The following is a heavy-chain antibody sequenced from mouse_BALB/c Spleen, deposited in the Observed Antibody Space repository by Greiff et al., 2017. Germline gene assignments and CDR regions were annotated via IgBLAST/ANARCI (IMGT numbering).Heavy chain of an antibody. V-gene: IGHV5-12-1*01. J-gene: IGHJ2*01. CDR1: GFAFSSYD. CDR3: ARHAYYGPTDY. Sequence: EVQVVESGGGLVKPGGSLKLSCAASGFAFSSYDMSWVRQTPEKRLEWVAYISSGGGSTYYPDTVKGRFTIARDNAKNTLYLQMSSLKSEDTAMYYCARHAYYGPTDYWGQGTTLTVSS. CDR2: ISSGGGST. D-gene: IGHD2-10*01.